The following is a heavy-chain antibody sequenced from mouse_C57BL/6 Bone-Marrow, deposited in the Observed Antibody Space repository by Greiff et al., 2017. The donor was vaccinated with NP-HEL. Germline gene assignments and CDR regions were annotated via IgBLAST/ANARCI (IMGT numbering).Heavy chain of an antibody. Sequence: QVQLQQSGAELVRPGASVTLSCKASGYTFTDYEMHWVKQTPVHGLEWIGAIDPETGGTAYNQKFKGKAILTADKSSSTAYMELRSLTSEDSAVYYCTGYYGSGYYFDYWGQGTTLTVSS. CDR3: TGYYGSGYYFDY. CDR2: IDPETGGT. CDR1: GYTFTDYE. D-gene: IGHD1-1*01. J-gene: IGHJ2*01. V-gene: IGHV1-15*01.